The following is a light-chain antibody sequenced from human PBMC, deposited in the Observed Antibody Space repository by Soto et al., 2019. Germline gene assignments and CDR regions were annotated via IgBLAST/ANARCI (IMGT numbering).Light chain of an antibody. CDR3: QSYDTHTVV. CDR1: SGSIGSNS. CDR2: EDD. J-gene: IGLJ2*01. V-gene: IGLV6-57*04. Sequence: NFMLTQPHSVSESPGKTVTISCTRSSGSIGSNSVQWYQQRPGSAPTTVIYEDDQRPSGVPHRFAGSIDRSSNSASLTISGLQTEDEADYYCQSYDTHTVVFGGGTKLTVL.